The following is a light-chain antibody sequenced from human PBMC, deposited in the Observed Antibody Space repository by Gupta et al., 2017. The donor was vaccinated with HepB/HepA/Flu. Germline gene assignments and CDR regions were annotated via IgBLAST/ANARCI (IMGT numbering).Light chain of an antibody. V-gene: IGLV3-1*01. Sequence: SSELTQPPSVPVSPGPTASITYSGDKLVDNYACWYQQKPGQSPVLVIYQDSKLPAGIPGRFSGSNSGNTATLTISGTQAMDEDDYYCQALDSRPVVFGGGTKLTVL. CDR1: KLVDNY. CDR2: QDS. CDR3: QALDSRPVV. J-gene: IGLJ2*01.